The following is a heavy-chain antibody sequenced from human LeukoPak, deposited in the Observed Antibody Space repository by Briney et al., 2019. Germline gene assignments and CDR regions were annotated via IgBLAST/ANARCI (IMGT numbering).Heavy chain of an antibody. J-gene: IGHJ3*02. CDR3: ARVLGPRDAFDI. Sequence: PGGSLRLSCAASGFTFSSYAMSWVRQAPGKGLEWVANIKQDGSEKYYVDSVKGRFTISRDNAKNSLYLQMNSLRAEDTAVYYCARVLGPRDAFDIWGQGTMVTVSS. CDR1: GFTFSSYA. CDR2: IKQDGSEK. D-gene: IGHD1-26*01. V-gene: IGHV3-7*04.